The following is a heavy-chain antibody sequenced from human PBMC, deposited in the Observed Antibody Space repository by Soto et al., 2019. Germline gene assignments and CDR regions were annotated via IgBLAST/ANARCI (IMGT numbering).Heavy chain of an antibody. D-gene: IGHD3-10*01. CDR3: ARGANVLLWFGESTPGYYGMDV. Sequence: SETLSLTCTVSGGSISSYYWSWIRQPPGKGLEWIGYIYYSGSTNYNPSLKSRVTMSVDTSKNQFSLKLSSVTAADTAVYYCARGANVLLWFGESTPGYYGMDVWGQGTTVTVS. J-gene: IGHJ6*02. CDR2: IYYSGST. CDR1: GGSISSYY. V-gene: IGHV4-59*01.